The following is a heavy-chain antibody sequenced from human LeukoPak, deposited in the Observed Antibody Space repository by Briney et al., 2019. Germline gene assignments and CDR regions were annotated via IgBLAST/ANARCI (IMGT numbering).Heavy chain of an antibody. CDR2: IIPIFGTA. J-gene: IGHJ6*02. V-gene: IGHV1-69*13. Sequence: GASVKVSCKASGGTFSSYAISWVRQAPGQGPEWMGGIIPIFGTANYAQKFQGRVTITADESTSTAYMELSSLRSEDTAVYYCARTNDSYYYYGMDVWGQGTTVTVSS. CDR3: ARTNDSYYYYGMDV. CDR1: GGTFSSYA.